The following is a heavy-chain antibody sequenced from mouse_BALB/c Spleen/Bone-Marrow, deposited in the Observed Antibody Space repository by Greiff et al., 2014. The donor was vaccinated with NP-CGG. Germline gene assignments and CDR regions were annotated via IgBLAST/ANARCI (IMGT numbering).Heavy chain of an antibody. D-gene: IGHD2-12*01. CDR1: GYAFTNYL. CDR2: INPGSGGT. CDR3: AREQLRFFDV. J-gene: IGHJ1*01. Sequence: VQLQQSGAELARPGTSVKVSCKASGYAFTNYLIEWIKQRPGQGLEWIGVINPGSGGTNYNEKFKGKATLTADKSSFTAYIQLSSLTSDDSAVYFCAREQLRFFDVWGAGTTVTVSS. V-gene: IGHV1-54*01.